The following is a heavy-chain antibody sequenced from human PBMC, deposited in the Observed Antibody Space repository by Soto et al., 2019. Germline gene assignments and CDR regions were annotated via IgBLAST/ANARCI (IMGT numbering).Heavy chain of an antibody. J-gene: IGHJ4*02. CDR2: VYDSGST. CDR3: ARYRREAVAGYTLDN. CDR1: GGSISSNY. D-gene: IGHD6-13*01. V-gene: IGHV4-59*01. Sequence: PSETLSLTCTVSGGSISSNYWTWIRQPPGKGLEWIGYVYDSGSTNYNPSLKSRVTISEDTSKSQFSLRVNSMAAADTAVYYCARYRREAVAGYTLDNWGQGILVTVSS.